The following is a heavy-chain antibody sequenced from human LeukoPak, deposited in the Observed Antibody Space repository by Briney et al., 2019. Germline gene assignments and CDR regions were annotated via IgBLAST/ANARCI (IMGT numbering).Heavy chain of an antibody. V-gene: IGHV4-59*01. D-gene: IGHD5-24*01. CDR3: ARCRRDGYNYFPHFDL. CDR1: GGSTSSYY. J-gene: IGHJ2*01. Sequence: SETLSLTCTVSGGSTSSYYWSWIRQPPGKGLEWIGYIYYSGSTNYNPSLKSRVTISVDTSKNQFSLKLSSVTAADTAVYYCARCRRDGYNYFPHFDLWGRGTLVTVSS. CDR2: IYYSGST.